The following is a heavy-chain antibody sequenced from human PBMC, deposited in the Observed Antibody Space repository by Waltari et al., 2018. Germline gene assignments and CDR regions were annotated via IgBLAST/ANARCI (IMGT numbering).Heavy chain of an antibody. V-gene: IGHV4-59*01. D-gene: IGHD5-12*01. CDR3: ASSPVEMATI. J-gene: IGHJ4*02. Sequence: QVQLQESGPGLVKPSGTLSLTCPASGGSISSYYRSWIRQPPGKGLEWIGYIYYSGSTNYNPSLKSRVTISVDTSKNQFSLKLSSVTAADTAVYYCASSPVEMATIWSQGTLVTVSS. CDR2: IYYSGST. CDR1: GGSISSYY.